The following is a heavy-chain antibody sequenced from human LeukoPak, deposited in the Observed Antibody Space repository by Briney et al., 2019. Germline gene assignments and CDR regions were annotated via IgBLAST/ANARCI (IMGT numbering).Heavy chain of an antibody. J-gene: IGHJ4*02. D-gene: IGHD3-10*01. CDR2: ISYSGST. Sequence: PSETLSLTCTVSGDSISSYYWSWIRQPPGKGLEWIGYISYSGSTNYNPSLKSRATISVDTSKNQFSLKLSAVTAADTAVYYCASDFGSGRRGLNNWGQRTLVTVSS. CDR1: GDSISSYY. CDR3: ASDFGSGRRGLNN. V-gene: IGHV4-59*01.